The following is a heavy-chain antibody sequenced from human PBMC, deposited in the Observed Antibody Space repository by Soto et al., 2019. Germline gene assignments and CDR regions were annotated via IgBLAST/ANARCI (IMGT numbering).Heavy chain of an antibody. J-gene: IGHJ5*02. D-gene: IGHD6-13*01. CDR3: ARIIASAGTNWFDP. Sequence: KPSETLSLTCTVSGGSISSGGFYWSWIRQHPGKGLEWIGHIYYSGSTYYNPSLKSRVTISVDTSKNHFSMNLSSLTAADTAVYYCARIIASAGTNWFDPWGQGTLVTVSS. CDR1: GGSISSGGFY. V-gene: IGHV4-31*03. CDR2: IYYSGST.